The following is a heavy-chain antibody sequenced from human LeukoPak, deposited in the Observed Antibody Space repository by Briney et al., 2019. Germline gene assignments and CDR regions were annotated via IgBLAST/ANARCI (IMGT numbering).Heavy chain of an antibody. CDR2: IYPRDGST. Sequence: GASVKVSCKASGYTFTNNYLHWVRQAPGQGLEWMGMIYPRDGSTSYAQNFQGRVTATRDTSTTTVHMELSGLRSEDTAVYYCARDQEGFDYWGQGTLVTVSS. V-gene: IGHV1-46*01. CDR1: GYTFTNNY. CDR3: ARDQEGFDY. J-gene: IGHJ4*02.